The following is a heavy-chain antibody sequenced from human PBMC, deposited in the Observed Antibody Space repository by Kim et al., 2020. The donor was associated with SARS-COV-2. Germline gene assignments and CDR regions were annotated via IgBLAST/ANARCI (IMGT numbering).Heavy chain of an antibody. J-gene: IGHJ6*02. CDR1: GFTFSSYG. CDR3: AKDLRFLEWANYGMDV. D-gene: IGHD3-3*01. V-gene: IGHV3-30*18. CDR2: ISYDGSNK. Sequence: GGSLRLSCAASGFTFSSYGMHWVRQAPGKGLEWVAVISYDGSNKYYADSVKGRFTISRDNSKNTLYLQMNSLRAEDTAVYYCAKDLRFLEWANYGMDVWGQGTTVTVSS.